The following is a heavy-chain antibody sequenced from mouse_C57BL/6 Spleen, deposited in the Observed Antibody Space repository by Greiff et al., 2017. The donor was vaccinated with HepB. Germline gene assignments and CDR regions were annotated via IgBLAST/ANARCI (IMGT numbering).Heavy chain of an antibody. CDR1: GYSFTDYN. CDR3: ARNYYGSSYGWFAY. J-gene: IGHJ3*01. D-gene: IGHD1-1*01. Sequence: VQLKESGPELVKPGASVKISCKASGYSFTDYNMNWVKQSNGKSLEWIGVINPNYGTTSYNQKFKGKATLTVDQSSSTAYMQLNSLTSEDSAVYYCARNYYGSSYGWFAYWGQGTLVTVSA. CDR2: INPNYGTT. V-gene: IGHV1-39*01.